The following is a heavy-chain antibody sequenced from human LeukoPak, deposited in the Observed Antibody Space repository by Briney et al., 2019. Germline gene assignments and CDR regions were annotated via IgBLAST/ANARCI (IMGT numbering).Heavy chain of an antibody. D-gene: IGHD3-9*01. CDR3: ARGRWVDIVTHGFDY. CDR1: GFTFSTYA. CDR2: ISSNGQST. J-gene: IGHJ4*02. V-gene: IGHV3-64*02. Sequence: GGSLRLSCAASGFTFSTYAMHWDRQAPGKGLEYVSAISSNGQSTYYADSVKGRFTISRDNSENTVYLQMGSLRAEDMAVYYCARGRWVDIVTHGFDYWGQGSLVTVSS.